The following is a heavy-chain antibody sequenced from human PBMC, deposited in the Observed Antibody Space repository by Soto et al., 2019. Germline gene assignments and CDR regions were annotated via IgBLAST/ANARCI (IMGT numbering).Heavy chain of an antibody. V-gene: IGHV3-30*18. Sequence: QPGGSLRPSLAASGFTSSSYGIHLYRQAQGKGLEWVAVIIYDGSNKYYSDSVKGQFTISRDNSKITLYLQMNSLRAEDTAVYYCAKGRLRFLEWLVNYYYYGMDVWGQAATVTASS. J-gene: IGHJ6*02. D-gene: IGHD3-3*01. CDR2: IIYDGSNK. CDR1: GFTSSSYG. CDR3: AKGRLRFLEWLVNYYYYGMDV.